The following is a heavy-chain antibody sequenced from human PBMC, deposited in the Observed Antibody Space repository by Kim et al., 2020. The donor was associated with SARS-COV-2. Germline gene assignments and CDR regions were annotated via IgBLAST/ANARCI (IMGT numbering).Heavy chain of an antibody. CDR2: IYYSGST. CDR3: ARDGRYSSGWWSYDAFDI. Sequence: SETLSLTCTVSGGSISSSSYYWGWIRQPPGKGLEWIGSIYYSGSTYYNPSLKSRVTISVDTSKNQFSLKLSSVTAADTAVYYCARDGRYSSGWWSYDAFDIWGQGTMVTVSS. V-gene: IGHV4-39*07. D-gene: IGHD6-19*01. CDR1: GGSISSSSYY. J-gene: IGHJ3*02.